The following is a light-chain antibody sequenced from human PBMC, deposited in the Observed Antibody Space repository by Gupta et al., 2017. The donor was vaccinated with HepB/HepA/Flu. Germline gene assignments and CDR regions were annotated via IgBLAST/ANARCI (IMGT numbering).Light chain of an antibody. J-gene: IGKJ2*01. CDR2: KAS. CDR1: QSISSW. V-gene: IGKV1-5*03. Sequence: DIQMTQSPSTLSASVGDRVTITCRASQSISSWWAWYQQKPGKASKLLIYKASSLESGVPSRFSGSGSGTEFTLTISSLQPDDFATYYCQQYNSYSFGQGTKLEIK. CDR3: QQYNSYS.